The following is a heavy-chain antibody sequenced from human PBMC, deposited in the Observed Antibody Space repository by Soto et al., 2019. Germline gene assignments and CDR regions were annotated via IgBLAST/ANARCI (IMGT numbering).Heavy chain of an antibody. J-gene: IGHJ4*02. D-gene: IGHD5-18*01. V-gene: IGHV4-39*01. CDR1: GGSISSSSYY. Sequence: SETLSLTCTVSGGSISSSSYYWGWIRQPPGKGLEWIGSIYYSGSTYYNPSLKSRVTISVDTSKNQFSLKLISVTAADTAVYYCARQAGGYSYGPNFDYWGQGTLVTVSS. CDR2: IYYSGST. CDR3: ARQAGGYSYGPNFDY.